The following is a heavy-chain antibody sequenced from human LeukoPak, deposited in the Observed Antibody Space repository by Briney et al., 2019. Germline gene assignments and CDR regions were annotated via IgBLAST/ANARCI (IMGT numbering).Heavy chain of an antibody. J-gene: IGHJ5*02. CDR3: ARHHPELLIRYNWFDP. CDR1: GGSISTSY. Sequence: SETLSLTCTVSGGSISTSYWSWIRQPPGKGLEWIGYIYYSGSTNYNPSLKSRVTISVDTSKNQFSLKLSSVTAADTAVYYCARHHPELLIRYNWFDPWGQGTLVTVSS. V-gene: IGHV4-59*08. D-gene: IGHD1-26*01. CDR2: IYYSGST.